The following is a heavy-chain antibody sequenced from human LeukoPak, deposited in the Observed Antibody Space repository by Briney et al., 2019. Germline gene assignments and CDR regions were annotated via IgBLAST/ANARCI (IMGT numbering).Heavy chain of an antibody. CDR1: GFTFDHHG. CDR3: ARPPYSSYFYYMDV. D-gene: IGHD6-13*01. J-gene: IGHJ6*03. Sequence: GSLRLSCAASGFTFDHHGMSWVRQAPGRGLEWVSGINWNGDSTGYADSVKGRFTISRDNAKNSLYLQMNNLRAEDTALYYCARPPYSSYFYYMDVWGKGTTVTVSS. CDR2: INWNGDST. V-gene: IGHV3-20*04.